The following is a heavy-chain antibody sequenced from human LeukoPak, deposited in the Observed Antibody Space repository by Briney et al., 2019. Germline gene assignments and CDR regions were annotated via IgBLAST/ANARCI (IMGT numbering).Heavy chain of an antibody. Sequence: ASVKVSCKASGYIFTGYYMHWARQAPGQGLEWMGWINPNSGDTNYAQKFQGRVTMTRDTSISTAYMELSRLRSDDTAVYYCARVRYRLAETYIDYWGQGTLVTVSS. CDR2: INPNSGDT. D-gene: IGHD3-16*01. CDR1: GYIFTGYY. V-gene: IGHV1-2*02. CDR3: ARVRYRLAETYIDY. J-gene: IGHJ4*02.